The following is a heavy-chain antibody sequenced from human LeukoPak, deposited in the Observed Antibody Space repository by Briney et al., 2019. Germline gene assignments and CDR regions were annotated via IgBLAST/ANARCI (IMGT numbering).Heavy chain of an antibody. CDR3: ARAFHVDY. CDR2: ISCDGSNK. Sequence: PGGSLRLSCAASGFTFSSYAMHRVRQAPGKGLEWVAVISCDGSNKYYADSVKGRFTISRDNSKNPLYLQMNSLRAEDTAVYYCARAFHVDYWGQGTLVTVSS. CDR1: GFTFSSYA. V-gene: IGHV3-30-3*01. J-gene: IGHJ4*02.